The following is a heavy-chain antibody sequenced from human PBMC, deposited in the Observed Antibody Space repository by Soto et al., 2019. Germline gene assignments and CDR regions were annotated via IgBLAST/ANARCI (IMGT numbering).Heavy chain of an antibody. J-gene: IGHJ4*02. Sequence: TLSLTCTVYGYSLSSGVHYWSWIRQPPGKGLEWIGHIYDSVNTYYSPSLRSRVTISADMSKTQFSLNLRSVTAADTAVYYCARVDHRGYFAILTDYWGQGTLVTVSS. V-gene: IGHV4-31*03. CDR3: ARVDHRGYFAILTDY. CDR2: IYDSVNT. D-gene: IGHD3-9*01. CDR1: GYSLSSGVHY.